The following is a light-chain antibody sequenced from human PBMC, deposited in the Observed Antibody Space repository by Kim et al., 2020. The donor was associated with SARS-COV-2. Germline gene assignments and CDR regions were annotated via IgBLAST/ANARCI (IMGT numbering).Light chain of an antibody. CDR2: DAS. V-gene: IGKV3-11*01. CDR3: HQLRDWPLT. CDR1: QSVSSS. Sequence: EIVLTQSPATRSLSPGERATLSCRASQSVSSSLAWYQQKPGQAPRLLIYDASSRATGIPARFSGSGSGTDFTLTISSLEPEDFAVYYCHQLRDWPLTFGAGTKVDIK. J-gene: IGKJ4*01.